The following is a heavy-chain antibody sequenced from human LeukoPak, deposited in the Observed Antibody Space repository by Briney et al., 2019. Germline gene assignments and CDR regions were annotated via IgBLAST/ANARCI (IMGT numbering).Heavy chain of an antibody. D-gene: IGHD3-22*01. J-gene: IGHJ4*02. CDR2: IYTSGST. Sequence: PSETLSLTCTVSGGFISTYYWSWIRQPAGKGLEWIGRIYTSGSTNYNPSLKSRVTMSVDTSKNQFSLKLSSVTAADTAVYYCAKGGYQYDSSGHNYLDYWGQGTLVTVSS. CDR3: AKGGYQYDSSGHNYLDY. CDR1: GGFISTYY. V-gene: IGHV4-4*07.